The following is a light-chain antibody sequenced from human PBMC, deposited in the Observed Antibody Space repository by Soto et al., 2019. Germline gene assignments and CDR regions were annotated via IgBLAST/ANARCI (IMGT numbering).Light chain of an antibody. Sequence: QSALTQHASVSGSPGQSITISCTGTSSDVGGYNYVSWYQQHPGKAPKLMIYDVSNRPSGVSNRFSGSKSGNTASLTISGLQAEDEADYYCTSYTRTSSTTYVFGTGTKVTVL. CDR3: TSYTRTSSTTYV. J-gene: IGLJ1*01. V-gene: IGLV2-14*01. CDR1: SSDVGGYNY. CDR2: DVS.